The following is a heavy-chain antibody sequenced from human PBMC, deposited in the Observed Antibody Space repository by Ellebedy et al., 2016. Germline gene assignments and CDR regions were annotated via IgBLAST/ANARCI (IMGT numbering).Heavy chain of an antibody. D-gene: IGHD2/OR15-2a*01. J-gene: IGHJ4*02. CDR3: VSQIVLGY. V-gene: IGHV3-74*01. CDR2: ISSDGSHR. Sequence: GGSLRLSXAASGFSLSSYWMHWVRQAPGKGLVWVSHISSDGSHRNYADSVKGRFTISRDNAKNTLYLQMNSLRAEDTAVYYCVSQIVLGYWGQGTLVTVSS. CDR1: GFSLSSYW.